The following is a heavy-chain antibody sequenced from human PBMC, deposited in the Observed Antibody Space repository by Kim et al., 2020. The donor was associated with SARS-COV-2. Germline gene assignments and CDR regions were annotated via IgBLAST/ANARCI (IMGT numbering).Heavy chain of an antibody. CDR3: ARESVTGTAAFDI. J-gene: IGHJ3*02. CDR2: ISESGTNT. V-gene: IGHV3-48*03. D-gene: IGHD6-19*01. CDR1: GFTFSSYE. Sequence: GGSLRLSCAPSGFTFSSYEINWVRQAPGKGLEWVSYISESGTNTYYADSVKGRFTISRDNAKNSLFLQMNSLRAEATAVYYCARESVTGTAAFDIWGQGTLVTVSS.